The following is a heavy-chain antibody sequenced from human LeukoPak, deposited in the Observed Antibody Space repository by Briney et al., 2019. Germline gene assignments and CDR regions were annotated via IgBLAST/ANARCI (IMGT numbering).Heavy chain of an antibody. D-gene: IGHD3-10*01. V-gene: IGHV1-69*10. J-gene: IGHJ4*02. CDR3: ARDLVMVRGVIINLPFDY. CDR2: IIPILGIA. CDR1: GGTFSSYA. Sequence: GASVTVSFKASGGTFSSYAISWVRQAPGQGLEWMGGIIPILGIANYAQKFQGRVTITADKSTSTAYMELSSLRSEDTAVYYCARDLVMVRGVIINLPFDYWGQGTLVTVSS.